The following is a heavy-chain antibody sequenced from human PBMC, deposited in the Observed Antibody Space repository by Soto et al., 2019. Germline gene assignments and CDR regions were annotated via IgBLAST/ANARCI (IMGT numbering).Heavy chain of an antibody. D-gene: IGHD4-17*01. CDR1: GFTFSSYE. J-gene: IGHJ4*02. V-gene: IGHV3-48*03. Sequence: LRLSCAASGFTFSSYEMNWVRQAPGKGLEWVSYISSSGSTIYYADSVKGRFTISRDNAKNSLYLQMNSLRAEDTAVYYCARGPTVTTGIDYWGQGTLVTVSS. CDR2: ISSSGSTI. CDR3: ARGPTVTTGIDY.